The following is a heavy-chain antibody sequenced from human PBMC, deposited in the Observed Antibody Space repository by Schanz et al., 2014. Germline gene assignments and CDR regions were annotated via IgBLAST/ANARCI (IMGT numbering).Heavy chain of an antibody. CDR3: ARAEINSGYARYYYGMDV. CDR1: GGSISNYY. Sequence: QVQLQASGPGLVKPSETLSLTCTVFGGSISNYYWSWIRQPPGKGLEWIGYIYYSGSTNYNPSLKSRVTISVDTSKNQFSLKLSSVTAADTAVYYCARAEINSGYARYYYGMDVWGQGTTVTVSS. J-gene: IGHJ6*02. V-gene: IGHV4-59*01. D-gene: IGHD5-12*01. CDR2: IYYSGST.